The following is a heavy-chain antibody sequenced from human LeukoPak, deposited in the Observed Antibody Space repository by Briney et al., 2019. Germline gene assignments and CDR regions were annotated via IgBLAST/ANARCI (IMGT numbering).Heavy chain of an antibody. V-gene: IGHV1-69*04. CDR1: GGTFSSYA. CDR3: AKLPLRSPLWGPYYFDY. D-gene: IGHD4-23*01. Sequence: SVKVSCKASGGTFSSYAISWVRQAPGQGLEWMGRIIPILGIANYAQKFQGRVTITADKSTSTAYMELSSLRSEDTAVYYCAKLPLRSPLWGPYYFDYWGQGTLVTVSS. CDR2: IIPILGIA. J-gene: IGHJ4*02.